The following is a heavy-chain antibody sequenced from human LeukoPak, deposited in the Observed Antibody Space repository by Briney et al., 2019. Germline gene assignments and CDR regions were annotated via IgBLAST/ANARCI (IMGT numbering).Heavy chain of an antibody. CDR1: GGSFSGYY. CDR2: INHSGST. J-gene: IGHJ4*02. Sequence: SETLSLTCAVYGGSFSGYYWIWIRQPPGKGLEWIGEINHSGSTNYNPSLKSRVTISVDTSKNQFSLKLSSVTAADTAVYYCARGPPRRLLWFGELLYTASFDYWGQGTLVTVSS. D-gene: IGHD3-10*01. CDR3: ARGPPRRLLWFGELLYTASFDY. V-gene: IGHV4-34*01.